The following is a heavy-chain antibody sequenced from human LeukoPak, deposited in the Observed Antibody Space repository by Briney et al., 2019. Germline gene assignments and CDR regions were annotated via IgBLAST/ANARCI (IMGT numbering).Heavy chain of an antibody. J-gene: IGHJ4*02. CDR2: IYSGGDT. D-gene: IGHD2-21*01. CDR1: GFTVSNNY. CDR3: ARDTGLW. V-gene: IGHV3-53*01. Sequence: GGSLRLSCAVSGFTVSNNYMSWVRQAPGKGLEWVSHIYSGGDTYHADSVKGRFTISRDHSKNTVYLQMNNLRDEDTAVYYCARDTGLWWGQGTLVTVSS.